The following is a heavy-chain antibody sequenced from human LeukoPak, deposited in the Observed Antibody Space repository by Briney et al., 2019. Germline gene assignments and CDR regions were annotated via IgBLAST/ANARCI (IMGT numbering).Heavy chain of an antibody. J-gene: IGHJ4*02. V-gene: IGHV4-4*07. Sequence: SETLSLTCTVSGGSISSYYWSWIRQPAGKGLEWVGRIYTSGSTNYNPSLKSRVTMSVDTSKNQFSLKLSSVTPAETAVNYWARDSVQVGATTLEGGPSHFDYWGEGTLSTVSS. CDR2: IYTSGST. D-gene: IGHD1-26*01. CDR3: ARDSVQVGATTLEGGPSHFDY. CDR1: GGSISSYY.